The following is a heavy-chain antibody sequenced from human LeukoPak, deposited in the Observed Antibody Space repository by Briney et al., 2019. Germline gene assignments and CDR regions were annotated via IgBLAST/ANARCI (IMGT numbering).Heavy chain of an antibody. CDR2: FYTVVST. D-gene: IGHD6-19*01. J-gene: IGHJ4*02. V-gene: IGHV3-66*02. Sequence: GGSLRLSCAVSGFTVSSNYMSWVGQAPGKGLEWVSFFYTVVSTYSPATVKGRFTISRDNSNNTLYLQMNSLRAEDTAMYYCARDSVEVAGHYGLWGQGTLVTVSS. CDR3: ARDSVEVAGHYGL. CDR1: GFTVSSNY.